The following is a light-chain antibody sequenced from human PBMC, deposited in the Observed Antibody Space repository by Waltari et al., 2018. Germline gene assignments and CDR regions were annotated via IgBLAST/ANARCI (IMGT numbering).Light chain of an antibody. J-gene: IGLJ1*01. CDR2: EGT. CDR3: YASDSTGLRV. V-gene: IGLV3-10*01. CDR1: ELPRKY. Sequence: SYYLSHTPSLSVSPGQTARPTCSGHELPRKYAYWFQQTSGQAPRLGVYEGTKRPSGNPDRFSGSSSGAVGTLTSAGAQVDDEADYDCYASDSTGLRVFGGGTSVVVL.